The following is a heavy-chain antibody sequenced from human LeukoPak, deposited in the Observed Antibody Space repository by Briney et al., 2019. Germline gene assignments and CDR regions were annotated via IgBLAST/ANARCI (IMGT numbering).Heavy chain of an antibody. CDR1: GGSISSSSYY. CDR2: IHYSGST. J-gene: IGHJ4*02. V-gene: IGHV4-39*07. D-gene: IGHD6-13*01. CDR3: ASRGIAAAVGF. Sequence: SETLSLTCTVSGGSISSSSYYWGWIRQPPGKGLEWIGSIHYSGSTYYNPSLQSRVTISVDTSKNQFSLKLSSVTAADTAVYYCASRGIAAAVGFWGQGTLVTVSS.